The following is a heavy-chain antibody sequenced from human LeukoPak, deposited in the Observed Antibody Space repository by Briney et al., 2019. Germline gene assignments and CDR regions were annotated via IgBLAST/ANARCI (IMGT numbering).Heavy chain of an antibody. CDR1: GFTFSSHW. Sequence: GSLRLSCAASGFTFSSHWMTWVRHTPGKGLEWVANIKQDGSEKYYLDSVRGRFTISRDNAKNSPYLQMNSLRAEDTAVYYCARVALAGRPLDSWGQGTLVTVSS. CDR3: ARVALAGRPLDS. V-gene: IGHV3-7*01. J-gene: IGHJ4*02. D-gene: IGHD6-6*01. CDR2: IKQDGSEK.